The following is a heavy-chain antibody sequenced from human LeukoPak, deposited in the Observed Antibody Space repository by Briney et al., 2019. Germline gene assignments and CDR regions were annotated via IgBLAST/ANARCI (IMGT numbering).Heavy chain of an antibody. J-gene: IGHJ4*02. CDR3: ARDSSLYGDYDDFDY. Sequence: GGSLRLSCAASGFTFSSYSMNWVRQAPGKGLEWVSSISSSSSYIYYADSVKGRFTISRDNAKNSLYLQMNSLRAEDTAVYYCARDSSLYGDYDDFDYWGQGTLVTVSS. V-gene: IGHV3-21*04. D-gene: IGHD4-17*01. CDR2: ISSSSSYI. CDR1: GFTFSSYS.